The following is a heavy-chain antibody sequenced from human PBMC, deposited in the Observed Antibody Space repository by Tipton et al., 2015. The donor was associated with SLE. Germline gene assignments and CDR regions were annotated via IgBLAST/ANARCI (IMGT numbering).Heavy chain of an antibody. CDR3: ARGSIAARGYYMDV. D-gene: IGHD6-6*01. V-gene: IGHV4-34*01. J-gene: IGHJ6*03. Sequence: TLSLTCAVYGGSFSGYYWSWIRQPPGKGLEWIGEINHSGNTNYNPSLKSRVPISVDTSKNQFSLKLSSVTAADTAVYYCARGSIAARGYYMDVWGKGTTVTVSS. CDR1: GGSFSGYY. CDR2: INHSGNT.